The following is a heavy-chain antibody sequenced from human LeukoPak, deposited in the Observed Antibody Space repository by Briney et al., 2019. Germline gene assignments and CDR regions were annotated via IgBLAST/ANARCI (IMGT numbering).Heavy chain of an antibody. CDR2: ISNSGSPI. D-gene: IGHD4-11*01. CDR3: ARGLALGLTVTPKAFDY. J-gene: IGHJ4*02. Sequence: PGGSLRLSCVVSGFTFDSYSMNWVRQAPGKGLEWSSYISNSGSPIYYADSVKGRFTISRDKDKSSLYLQMNSLAADDTAVYYCARGLALGLTVTPKAFDYWGQGTLVTVSS. CDR1: GFTFDSYS. V-gene: IGHV3-48*01.